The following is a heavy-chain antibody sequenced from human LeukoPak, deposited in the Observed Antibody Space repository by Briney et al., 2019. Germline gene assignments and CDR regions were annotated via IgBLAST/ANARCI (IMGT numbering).Heavy chain of an antibody. CDR3: AIHIVVVPAAKKKNWFDP. CDR1: GGSSSGYY. D-gene: IGHD2-2*01. Sequence: SETLFLTCAVYGGSSSGYYWSWIRQPPGKGLEWIGEINHSGSTNYNPSLKSRITISVDTSKNQFSLKLSSVTAADTAVYYCAIHIVVVPAAKKKNWFDPWGQGTLVTVSS. J-gene: IGHJ5*02. V-gene: IGHV4-34*01. CDR2: INHSGST.